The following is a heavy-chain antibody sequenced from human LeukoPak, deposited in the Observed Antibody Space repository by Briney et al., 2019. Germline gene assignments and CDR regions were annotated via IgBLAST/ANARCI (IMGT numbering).Heavy chain of an antibody. CDR2: INSGGST. Sequence: GGSLRLSCAASGFSVSSNYMSWVRQAPGEGLEWVSVINSGGSTYYADSVKGRFTISRDNSRNTLYLQMNSLRAEDTAVYYCARMSIYDFWSGYGPYYFDYWGQGTLVTVSS. D-gene: IGHD3-3*01. J-gene: IGHJ4*02. CDR3: ARMSIYDFWSGYGPYYFDY. V-gene: IGHV3-53*01. CDR1: GFSVSSNY.